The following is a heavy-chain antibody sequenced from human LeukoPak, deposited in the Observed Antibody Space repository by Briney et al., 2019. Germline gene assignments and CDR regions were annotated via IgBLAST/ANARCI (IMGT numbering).Heavy chain of an antibody. V-gene: IGHV4-59*08. J-gene: IGHJ4*02. Sequence: PSETLSLTCTVSGGSISSYYWSWIRQAPGKGLEWIGNIYYSGSTNYNPSLKSRVTISVDTSKNQFSLKLGSVTAADTAVYYCARHGTLGSITYPLDYWGQGTLVTVSS. CDR3: ARHGTLGSITYPLDY. CDR2: IYYSGST. CDR1: GGSISSYY. D-gene: IGHD7-27*01.